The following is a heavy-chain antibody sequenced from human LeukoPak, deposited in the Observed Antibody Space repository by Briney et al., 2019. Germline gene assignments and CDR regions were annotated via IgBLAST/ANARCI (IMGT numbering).Heavy chain of an antibody. D-gene: IGHD3-3*01. V-gene: IGHV4-4*07. CDR1: GDSINSYY. J-gene: IGHJ5*01. Sequence: SETLSLTCTVSGDSINSYYWNWIRQPANKNLEWIGRIFTSGSTNYNPSLKSRVAMSVDLSGNKFSLNVTSVTAADTAVYFCAREIRPIFGAVTSNAVFDSWGPGILVTVSS. CDR3: AREIRPIFGAVTSNAVFDS. CDR2: IFTSGST.